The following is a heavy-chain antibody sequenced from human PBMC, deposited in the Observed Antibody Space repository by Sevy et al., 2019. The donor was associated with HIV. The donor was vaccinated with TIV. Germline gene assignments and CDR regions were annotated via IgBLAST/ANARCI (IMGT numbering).Heavy chain of an antibody. D-gene: IGHD5-12*01. V-gene: IGHV3-15*01. CDR2: IKSKTDGGTT. CDR1: GITFSNAW. Sequence: GGSLRLSCAASGITFSNAWMSWVRQAPGKGLEWVGRIKSKTDGGTTDYAAPVKGRLTNSRDDAKNTLYLQMNSLKTENTAVYYCTTEVGYSGYPRDFDYWGQGTLVTVSS. J-gene: IGHJ4*02. CDR3: TTEVGYSGYPRDFDY.